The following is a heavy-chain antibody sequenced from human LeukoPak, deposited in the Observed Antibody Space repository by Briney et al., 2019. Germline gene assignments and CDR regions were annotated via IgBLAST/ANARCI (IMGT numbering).Heavy chain of an antibody. V-gene: IGHV3-23*01. D-gene: IGHD5-24*01. Sequence: GASLRLSCAASGFTFSSYAMSWVRQAQGKGLEWVSAISGSGGSTYYADSVKGRFTISRDNSKNTLYLQMNSLRAEDTAVYYCAKWNKRWLQLSFLDYWGQGTLVTVSS. CDR1: GFTFSSYA. J-gene: IGHJ4*02. CDR3: AKWNKRWLQLSFLDY. CDR2: ISGSGGST.